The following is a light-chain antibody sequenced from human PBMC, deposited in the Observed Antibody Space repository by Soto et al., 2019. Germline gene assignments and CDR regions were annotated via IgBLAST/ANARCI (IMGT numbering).Light chain of an antibody. CDR3: QQYYTTPFT. Sequence: DIVVTQSPDSLAVSLGERATINCKSSQSVLYSSNNKNYLAWYLQKPGQPPKLLIYWASTRQSGVPDRFSGSGSGTDFTLTISSVQAEDVAVYYCQQYYTTPFTFGPGTKVDIK. CDR1: QSVLYSSNNKNY. V-gene: IGKV4-1*01. CDR2: WAS. J-gene: IGKJ3*01.